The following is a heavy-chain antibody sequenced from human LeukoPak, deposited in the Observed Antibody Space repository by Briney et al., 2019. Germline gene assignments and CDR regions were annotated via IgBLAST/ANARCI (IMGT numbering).Heavy chain of an antibody. V-gene: IGHV3-23*01. CDR3: AKGLTGCSPYDY. CDR1: GFTFSSYA. D-gene: IGHD3-9*01. J-gene: IGHJ4*02. CDR2: ISGSGGST. Sequence: GGSLRLSCAASGFTFSSYAMNWVRQAPGKGLEWVSVISGSGGSTYYADSVKGRFTISRDNSKNTLYLQMNRLRAEDTAVYYCAKGLTGCSPYDYWGQGTLVTVSS.